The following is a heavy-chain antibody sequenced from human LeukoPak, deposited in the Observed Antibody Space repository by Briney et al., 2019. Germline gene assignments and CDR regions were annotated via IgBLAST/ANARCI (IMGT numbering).Heavy chain of an antibody. CDR1: GGSFSGYY. D-gene: IGHD3-10*01. CDR3: ARRGYYYGSGSYYRPPHFDY. CDR2: INHSGST. J-gene: IGHJ4*02. V-gene: IGHV4-34*01. Sequence: SETLSLTCAVYGGSFSGYYWSWIRHPPGKGLEWIGEINHSGSTNYNPSLKSRVTISVDTSKNQFSLKLSSVTAADTAVYYCARRGYYYGSGSYYRPPHFDYWGQGTLVTVSS.